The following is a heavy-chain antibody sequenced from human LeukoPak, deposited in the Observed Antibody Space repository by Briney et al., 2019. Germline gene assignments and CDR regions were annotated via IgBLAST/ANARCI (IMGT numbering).Heavy chain of an antibody. CDR1: GFIFSSYW. D-gene: IGHD3-3*01. V-gene: IGHV3-7*01. Sequence: GGSLRLSCAASGFIFSSYWMSWVRQAPGKGLEWVANIKQDGSEKYYVDSVKGRFTISRDNAKNSLYLQMNSLRAEDTAVYYCARVVYYDFWSGYYYFDYWGQGTLVTVS. CDR3: ARVVYYDFWSGYYYFDY. J-gene: IGHJ4*02. CDR2: IKQDGSEK.